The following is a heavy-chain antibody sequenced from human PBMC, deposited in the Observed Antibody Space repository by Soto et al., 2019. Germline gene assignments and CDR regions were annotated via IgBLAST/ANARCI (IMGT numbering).Heavy chain of an antibody. J-gene: IGHJ4*02. CDR3: TGEVASGY. CDR2: ISGSGGST. D-gene: IGHD2-8*02. Sequence: GGSLRLSCAASGFTFSSSAMSWVRQAPGKGLEWVSGISGSGGSTYYADSVKGRFTISRDNSRNTLFLEMNSLRGDDMAVYYCTGEVASGYWGQGTLVTVSS. CDR1: GFTFSSSA. V-gene: IGHV3-23*01.